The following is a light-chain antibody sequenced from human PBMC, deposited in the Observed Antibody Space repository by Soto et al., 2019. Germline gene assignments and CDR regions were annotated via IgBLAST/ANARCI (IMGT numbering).Light chain of an antibody. Sequence: DIQLTQSPSFLSASVGDRVTITCRASQGINNYLAWYQQKPGKAPNLLIYATSTLQSGVPSRFSDSGSGTEFTLTISSLQPEDFAAYYCQQVNSYPLTFGGGTKVEIK. CDR3: QQVNSYPLT. V-gene: IGKV1-9*01. CDR2: ATS. CDR1: QGINNY. J-gene: IGKJ4*01.